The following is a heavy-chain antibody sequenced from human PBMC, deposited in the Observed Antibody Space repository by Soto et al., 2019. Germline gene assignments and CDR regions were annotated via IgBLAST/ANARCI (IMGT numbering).Heavy chain of an antibody. Sequence: LRLSCEASGFTFSNFWMHWVRQVPGKGLVWVSRINSDGSSTTYADSVKGRFTISRDNAKNTLFLQMNSLRVEDTAVYYCTRAAWDCTSASCLINHWGQGTQVTVSS. CDR3: TRAAWDCTSASCLINH. D-gene: IGHD2-2*01. CDR1: GFTFSNFW. V-gene: IGHV3-74*03. J-gene: IGHJ5*02. CDR2: INSDGSST.